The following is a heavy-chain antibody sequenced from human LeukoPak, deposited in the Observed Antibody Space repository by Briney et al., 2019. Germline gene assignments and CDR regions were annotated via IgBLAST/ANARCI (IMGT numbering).Heavy chain of an antibody. CDR1: VFTFSSYS. D-gene: IGHD3-3*01. CDR2: ITSSSSYI. CDR3: ARRVIIGDAFDI. Sequence: GGSLRLSCAASVFTFSSYSMNWVRQAPGKRLEWVSSITSSSSYIYYADSVKGRFTISRDNAKNSLYLQMNSLRAEDTAVYYCARRVIIGDAFDIWGQGTMVTVSS. J-gene: IGHJ3*02. V-gene: IGHV3-21*01.